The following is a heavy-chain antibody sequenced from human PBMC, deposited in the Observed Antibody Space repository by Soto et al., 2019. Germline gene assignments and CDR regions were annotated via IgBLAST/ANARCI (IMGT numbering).Heavy chain of an antibody. CDR1: GFTFRSYW. CDR3: ARDPGRRFDY. D-gene: IGHD1-1*01. V-gene: IGHV3-7*03. J-gene: IGHJ4*02. Sequence: EVHLVESGGGLVQPGGSLRLSCATSGFTFRSYWMTWVRQAPGKGLEWVASIKQDGSEDHYVDSVKGRFTISRDNVENSLYLQMNSLKVDDTAVYYCARDPGRRFDYWGPGTLVTVSS. CDR2: IKQDGSED.